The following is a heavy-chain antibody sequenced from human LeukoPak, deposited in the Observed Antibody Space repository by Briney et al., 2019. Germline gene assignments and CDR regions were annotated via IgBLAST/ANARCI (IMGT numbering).Heavy chain of an antibody. J-gene: IGHJ4*02. V-gene: IGHV3-72*01. CDR1: GFTFSDHY. CDR3: GRVSVHAAPLWFGEFTDY. D-gene: IGHD3-10*01. Sequence: PGGSLRLSCAASGFTFSDHYMDWVRQAPGKGLEWVGRIRNKANDYSTKYAASVKGRFTVSRDDSKNSLYLQMNTLKSEDTAVYYCGRVSVHAAPLWFGEFTDYWGQGTLVTVSS. CDR2: IRNKANDYST.